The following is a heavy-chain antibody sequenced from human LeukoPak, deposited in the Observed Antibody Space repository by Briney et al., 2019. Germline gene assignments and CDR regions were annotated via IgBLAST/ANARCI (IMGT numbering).Heavy chain of an antibody. D-gene: IGHD2-15*01. J-gene: IGHJ6*03. CDR1: GFTFSAYN. CDR2: ITTSSSYM. CDR3: ARVPGGYCSGGSCYYYYYMDV. V-gene: IGHV3-21*04. Sequence: GGSLRLSCAASGFTFSAYNMNWVRRTPGRGLEWVSSITTSSSYMFYADSVRGRFTISRDNAKNSLYLQMNSLRAEDTALYYCARVPGGYCSGGSCYYYYYMDVWGKGTTVTVSS.